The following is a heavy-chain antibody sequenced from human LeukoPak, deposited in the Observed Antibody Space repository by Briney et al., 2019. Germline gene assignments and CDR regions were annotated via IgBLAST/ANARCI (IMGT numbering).Heavy chain of an antibody. V-gene: IGHV3-15*01. CDR3: ATRGATYTYGYSWFDP. J-gene: IGHJ5*02. Sequence: GGSLRLSCVDSGFTFSDAWMNWVRQVPGKGLEWIGRIKSKTHGETTEYAAPVKGRFTISRDDSKNTLYLQMNSLKIEDSGLYYCATRGATYTYGYSWFDPWGQGTLVTASS. CDR1: GFTFSDAW. D-gene: IGHD5-18*01. CDR2: IKSKTHGETT.